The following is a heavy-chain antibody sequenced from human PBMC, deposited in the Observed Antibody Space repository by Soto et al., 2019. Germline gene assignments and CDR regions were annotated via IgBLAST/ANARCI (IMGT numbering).Heavy chain of an antibody. CDR3: ATDSNYDVSNSF. CDR1: GGTLNNYA. Sequence: SVKVSCKASGGTLNNYAINWVRQAPGQGLEWMVGILPVSAPPDYAQKFQGRVSITADHSTSTVYMELSRLKSDDTAVYFCATDSNYDVSNSFWGQGTLVTVSS. J-gene: IGHJ4*02. CDR2: ILPVSAPP. D-gene: IGHD3-3*01. V-gene: IGHV1-69*13.